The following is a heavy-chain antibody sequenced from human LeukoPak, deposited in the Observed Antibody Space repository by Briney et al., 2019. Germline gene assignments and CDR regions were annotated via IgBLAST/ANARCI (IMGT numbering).Heavy chain of an antibody. CDR2: IYPSDSDT. V-gene: IGHV5-51*01. J-gene: IGHJ1*01. Sequence: GESLKISCQGSGYSFTSYWNAWVRQMPGQGLEWIGVIYPSDSDTRYSRSFQGQVSISVDKSIRTAYLQWSSLKASDTATYYCARPGDPDLAGYIQHWGQGTLVTVSS. CDR3: ARPGDPDLAGYIQH. D-gene: IGHD1-1*01. CDR1: GYSFTSYW.